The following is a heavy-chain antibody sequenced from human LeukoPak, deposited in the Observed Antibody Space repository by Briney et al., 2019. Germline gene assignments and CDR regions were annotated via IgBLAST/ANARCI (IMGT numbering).Heavy chain of an antibody. D-gene: IGHD3-16*01. J-gene: IGHJ4*02. CDR2: ISSSGSTI. CDR3: ARGGELWPDY. V-gene: IGHV3-48*03. CDR1: GSTFSSYE. Sequence: GGSLRLSCAASGSTFSSYEMNWVRQAPGKGLEWVSYISSSGSTIYYADSVKGRFTISRDNAKNSLYLQMNSLRAEDTAVYYCARGGELWPDYWGQGTLVTVSS.